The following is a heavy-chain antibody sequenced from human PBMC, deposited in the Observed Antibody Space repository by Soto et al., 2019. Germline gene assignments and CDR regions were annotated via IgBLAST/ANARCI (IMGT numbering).Heavy chain of an antibody. Sequence: QVQLVESGGGVVQPGRSLRLACAASGFIFSSYGMHWVRQAPGKGLEWVAVIWYDGSNKYYEDSVKGRFTISRDNSKNTLYLQMNSLRAEDTAVYYCARVAGPYCSGGSCYSDYWGQGHLVTVSS. CDR1: GFIFSSYG. J-gene: IGHJ4*02. CDR2: IWYDGSNK. D-gene: IGHD2-15*01. CDR3: ARVAGPYCSGGSCYSDY. V-gene: IGHV3-33*01.